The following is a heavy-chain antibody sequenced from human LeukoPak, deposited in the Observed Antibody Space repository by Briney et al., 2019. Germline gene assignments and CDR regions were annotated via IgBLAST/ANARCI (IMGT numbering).Heavy chain of an antibody. CDR2: IYYSGST. V-gene: IGHV4-59*01. Sequence: PSETLSLTCTVSGGSISSYYWSWIRQPPGKGLEWIGYIYYSGSTNYNPSLKSRVTISVDTSKNQFSLKLSSVTAADTAVYYCARYNDFWSGYSDTPPDWGQGTLVTVSS. J-gene: IGHJ4*02. D-gene: IGHD3-3*01. CDR1: GGSISSYY. CDR3: ARYNDFWSGYSDTPPD.